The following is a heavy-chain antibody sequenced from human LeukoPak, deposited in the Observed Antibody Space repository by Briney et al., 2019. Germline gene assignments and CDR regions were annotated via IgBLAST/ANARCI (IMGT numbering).Heavy chain of an antibody. D-gene: IGHD3-9*01. J-gene: IGHJ4*02. CDR3: AQAGDYDILTGYPH. Sequence: GGALRLSCAAPGFTFSSYAMSWVRQAPGKGLEWVSAISGSGGSTYYADAVKGRVTISRDNSKNTLYLQTTSLRADDTAVYYCAQAGDYDILTGYPHWGQGTLVTVSS. CDR1: GFTFSSYA. CDR2: ISGSGGST. V-gene: IGHV3-23*01.